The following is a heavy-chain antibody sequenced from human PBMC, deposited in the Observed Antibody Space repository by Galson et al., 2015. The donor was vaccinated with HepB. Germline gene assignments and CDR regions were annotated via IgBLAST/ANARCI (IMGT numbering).Heavy chain of an antibody. CDR3: ARDSYGAWWELEKGLDY. V-gene: IGHV3-21*01. CDR1: GLTFSSYT. J-gene: IGHJ4*02. CDR2: ISSSSSSK. Sequence: SLRLSCAASGLTFSSYTMNWVRQPPGKGLEWVSSISSSSSSKYYADSVKGRFTMSRDNAKNSLYLQMNSLRAEDTAVYYCARDSYGAWWELEKGLDYWGQGILVTVSS. D-gene: IGHD1-26*01.